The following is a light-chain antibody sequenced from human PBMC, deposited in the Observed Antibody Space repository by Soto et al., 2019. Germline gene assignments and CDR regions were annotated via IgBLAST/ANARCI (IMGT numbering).Light chain of an antibody. CDR3: QSYDSSLSGYV. Sequence: QSALTQPASVSGSPGQSITISCTGTSSDVGGYNYVSWYQQHPGKAPKLMIYDDSNRPSGVPNRFSGSKSGTTASLAISGLQAEDEADYYCQSYDSSLSGYVFGTGTKVTVL. J-gene: IGLJ1*01. V-gene: IGLV2-14*01. CDR1: SSDVGGYNY. CDR2: DDS.